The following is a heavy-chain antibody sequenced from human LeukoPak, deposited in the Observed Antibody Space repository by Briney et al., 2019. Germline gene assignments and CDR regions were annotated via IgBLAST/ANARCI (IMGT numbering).Heavy chain of an antibody. V-gene: IGHV1-69*06. Sequence: GASVKVSCKASGGTFSSYAISWVRQAPGQGLEWMGGIIPIFGTANYAQKFQGRVTITADKSTSTAYMELSSLRSEDTAVYYCARDSDILTGLGRYYFDYWGQGTLVTVSS. CDR3: ARDSDILTGLGRYYFDY. J-gene: IGHJ4*02. CDR1: GGTFSSYA. CDR2: IIPIFGTA. D-gene: IGHD3-9*01.